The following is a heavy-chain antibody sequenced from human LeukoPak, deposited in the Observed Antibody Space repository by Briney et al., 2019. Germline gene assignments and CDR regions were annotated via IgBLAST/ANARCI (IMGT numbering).Heavy chain of an antibody. Sequence: ASVKVSCKASGYTFTGYYMHWVRQAPGQGLEWMGWINPNSGGTNYAQKFQGRVTMTRGTSISTAYMELRRLRSDDTAVYYCASFIPLPGYCSSTSCRSFDYWGQGTLVTVSS. V-gene: IGHV1-2*02. CDR2: INPNSGGT. J-gene: IGHJ4*02. CDR1: GYTFTGYY. CDR3: ASFIPLPGYCSSTSCRSFDY. D-gene: IGHD2-2*03.